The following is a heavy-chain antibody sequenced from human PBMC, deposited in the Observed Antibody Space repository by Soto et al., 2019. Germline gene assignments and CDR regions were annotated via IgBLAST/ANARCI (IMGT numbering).Heavy chain of an antibody. Sequence: GSLRLSCAASGFTFSDYYMSWIRQAPGKGLEWVSYISSSSSYTNYADSVKGRFTISRDNAKNSLYLQMNSLRAEDTAVYYCAKDRSTYYLVPPFDPWGQGTLVTVSS. CDR1: GFTFSDYY. V-gene: IGHV3-11*05. CDR2: ISSSSSYT. CDR3: AKDRSTYYLVPPFDP. J-gene: IGHJ5*02. D-gene: IGHD3-10*01.